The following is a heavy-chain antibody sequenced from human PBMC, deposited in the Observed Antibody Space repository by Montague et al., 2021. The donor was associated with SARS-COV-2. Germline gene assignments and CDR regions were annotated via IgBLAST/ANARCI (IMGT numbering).Heavy chain of an antibody. V-gene: IGHV3-48*03. CDR3: ARRGSCSSTRCWALDY. D-gene: IGHD2-2*01. CDR1: GFTFSSYE. CDR2: ISSSGSTI. Sequence: SLRLSCAASGFTFSSYEMNWVRQAPGKGLEWVSYISSSGSTIYYADSVKGRFTISRDNAKNSLYLQMNSLRAEDTAVYYCARRGSCSSTRCWALDYWGQGTLVTVSS. J-gene: IGHJ4*02.